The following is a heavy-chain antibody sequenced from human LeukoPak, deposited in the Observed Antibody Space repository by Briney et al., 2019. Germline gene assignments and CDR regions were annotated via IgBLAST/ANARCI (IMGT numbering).Heavy chain of an antibody. CDR1: GFTFSSYG. Sequence: GGSLRLSCAASGFTFSSYGMHWVRQAPGKGLEWVAFIRYDGSNKYYADSVKGRFTISRDNSKNTLYLQMNSLRAEDTAVYYCARKPRIAVAGTDNYYMDVWGKGTTVTISS. CDR3: ARKPRIAVAGTDNYYMDV. V-gene: IGHV3-30*02. CDR2: IRYDGSNK. D-gene: IGHD6-19*01. J-gene: IGHJ6*03.